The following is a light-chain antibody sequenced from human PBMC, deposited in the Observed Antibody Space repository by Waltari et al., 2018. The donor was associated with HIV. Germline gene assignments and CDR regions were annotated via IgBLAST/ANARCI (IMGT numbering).Light chain of an antibody. J-gene: IGLJ2*01. CDR2: NNN. V-gene: IGLV1-44*01. Sequence: QSVLTQPPSASGTAGQRVTISCSGRRSNIGRNSVTWYPQVPGAAPTLLIYNNNQRPSGVPDRFSGSKSGTSASLAISWLQSDDEADYYCAAWDDDLNGLFGGGTKLTVL. CDR1: RSNIGRNS. CDR3: AAWDDDLNGL.